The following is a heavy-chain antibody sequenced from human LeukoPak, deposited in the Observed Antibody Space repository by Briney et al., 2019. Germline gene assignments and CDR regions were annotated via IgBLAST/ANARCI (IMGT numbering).Heavy chain of an antibody. CDR1: GFTFSTYS. D-gene: IGHD6-13*01. J-gene: IGHJ4*02. CDR2: ISYSSGTI. Sequence: SGGPLRFSCAASGFTFSTYSMNWVRKAPGKGLEWVSYISYSSGTIYYADSVKGRFTFSKNNAKNSLYLQMDSLRDEDTAVYYCARESAAAVGKGYWGQGTLVTVSS. V-gene: IGHV3-48*02. CDR3: ARESAAAVGKGY.